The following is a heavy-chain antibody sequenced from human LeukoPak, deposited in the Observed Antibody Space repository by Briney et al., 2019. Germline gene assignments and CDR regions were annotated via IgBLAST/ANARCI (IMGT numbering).Heavy chain of an antibody. CDR1: GFTFSDYY. V-gene: IGHV3-11*01. D-gene: IGHD6-6*01. CDR2: ISSSGSTI. J-gene: IGHJ4*02. Sequence: PGGSLRLSCAASGFTFSDYYMSWIRQAPGKGLEWVSYISSSGSTIYYADSVRGRFTVSRDNSKNTLYLQMNSLRAEDTAVYYCARHRSSWLIDYWGQGTLVTVSS. CDR3: ARHRSSWLIDY.